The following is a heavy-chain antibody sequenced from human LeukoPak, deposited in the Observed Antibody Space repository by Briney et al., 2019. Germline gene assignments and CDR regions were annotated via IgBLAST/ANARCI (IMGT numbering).Heavy chain of an antibody. CDR1: GGSITSGRYY. V-gene: IGHV4-39*01. J-gene: IGHJ4*02. CDR2: VYYSGST. Sequence: RSETLSLTCAVSGGSITSGRYYWGWIRQPPGKGLEWIGSVYYSGSTSCNPSLKSRVTISVDTSNNQFSLRLSSVTAADTAVYYCATNTSNTAFDYWGPGTLVTVSS. CDR3: ATNTSNTAFDY. D-gene: IGHD4-11*01.